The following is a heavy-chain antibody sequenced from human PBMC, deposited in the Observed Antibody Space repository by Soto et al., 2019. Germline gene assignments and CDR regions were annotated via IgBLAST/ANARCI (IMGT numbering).Heavy chain of an antibody. CDR3: ARGYGMIDDFWSGYPVLSRFDP. J-gene: IGHJ5*02. CDR1: GYTFTGYY. V-gene: IGHV1-2*04. D-gene: IGHD3-3*01. Sequence: GASVKVSCKASGYTFTGYYMHWVRQAPGQGLEWMGWINPNSGGTNYAQKFQGWVTMTRDTSISTAYMELSRLRSDDTAVYYCARGYGMIDDFWSGYPVLSRFDPWGQGTLVTVSS. CDR2: INPNSGGT.